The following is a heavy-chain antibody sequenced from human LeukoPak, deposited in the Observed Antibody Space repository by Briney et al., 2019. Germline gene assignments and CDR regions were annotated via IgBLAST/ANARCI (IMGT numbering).Heavy chain of an antibody. CDR1: GYTFTGYY. D-gene: IGHD5-12*01. V-gene: IGHV1-2*02. J-gene: IGHJ4*02. CDR3: ARAAGGYDYGIDF. CDR2: INPKSGIT. Sequence: ASVKVSCKASGYTFTGYYMHWVRQAPGRGLEWMGWINPKSGITYYSQKFQGRVTMTRDTSISTAYMELKRLRSDDTAVFYCARAAGGYDYGIDFWGQGTPVTVSS.